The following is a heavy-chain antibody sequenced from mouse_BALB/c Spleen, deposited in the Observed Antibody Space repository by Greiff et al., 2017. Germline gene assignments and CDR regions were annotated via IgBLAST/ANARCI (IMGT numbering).Heavy chain of an antibody. CDR3: ARNPYRFYAMDY. CDR1: GFSLTSYG. D-gene: IGHD2-14*01. CDR2: IWSGGST. V-gene: IGHV2-2*02. Sequence: VQLQESGPGLVQPSQSLSITCTVSGFSLTSYGVHWVRQSPGKGLEWLGVIWSGGSTDYNAAFISRLSISKDNSKSQVFFKMNSRQANDTAIYYCARNPYRFYAMDYWGQGTSVTVSS. J-gene: IGHJ4*01.